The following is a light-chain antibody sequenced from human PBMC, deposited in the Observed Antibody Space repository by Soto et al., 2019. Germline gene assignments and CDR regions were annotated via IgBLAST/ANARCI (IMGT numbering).Light chain of an antibody. CDR1: QSVSSN. CDR3: QQYNSWPLT. V-gene: IGKV3D-15*01. J-gene: IGKJ4*01. CDR2: DIS. Sequence: EIGMTQSPATRSVPTGERATLSCRASQSVSSNLAWYQQKPGQAPRVLIYDISTRATGIPTRFSGSGSGTEFTLTISSLQSEDFAVYYCQQYNSWPLTFGGGTKVDIK.